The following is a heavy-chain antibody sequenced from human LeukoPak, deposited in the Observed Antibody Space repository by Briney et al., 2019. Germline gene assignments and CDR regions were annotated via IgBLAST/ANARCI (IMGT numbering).Heavy chain of an antibody. V-gene: IGHV1-46*01. CDR1: GYTFTSYY. CDR2: INPSGGST. CDR3: AREGYDSSGYYYPRYYYYYMDV. D-gene: IGHD3-22*01. Sequence: GASVKVSCKASGYTFTSYYMHWVRQAPGQGLEWMGIINPSGGSTCYAQKFQGRVTMTRDTSTSTVYMELSSLRSEDTAVYYCAREGYDSSGYYYPRYYYYYMDVWGKGTTVTISS. J-gene: IGHJ6*03.